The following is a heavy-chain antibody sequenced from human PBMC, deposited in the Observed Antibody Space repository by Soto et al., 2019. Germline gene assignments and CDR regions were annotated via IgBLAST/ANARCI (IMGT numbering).Heavy chain of an antibody. Sequence: GGSLRLSCAASGFTFSNAWMSWVRQAPGKGLEWVGRIKSETDGGTTDYAAPVKGRFTISRDDSKNTLYLQMNSLKTEDTAVYYCTTAGVRYFDWLLYGAYYFDYWGQGTLVTVSS. CDR2: IKSETDGGTT. J-gene: IGHJ4*02. CDR1: GFTFSNAW. V-gene: IGHV3-15*01. D-gene: IGHD3-9*01. CDR3: TTAGVRYFDWLLYGAYYFDY.